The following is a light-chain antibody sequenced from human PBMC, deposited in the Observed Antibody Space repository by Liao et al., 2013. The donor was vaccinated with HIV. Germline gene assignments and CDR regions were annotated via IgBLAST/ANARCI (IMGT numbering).Light chain of an antibody. CDR2: QDT. Sequence: SYELTQAPSVSVSPGQTASITCSGDKLGHKYASWYQQKSGQSPVLLIYQDTQRPSGIPERFSGSNSGNTATLTISGTQAIDEADYYCQAWDSSTVVFGGGTKLTVL. CDR3: QAWDSSTVV. J-gene: IGLJ2*01. CDR1: KLGHKY. V-gene: IGLV3-1*01.